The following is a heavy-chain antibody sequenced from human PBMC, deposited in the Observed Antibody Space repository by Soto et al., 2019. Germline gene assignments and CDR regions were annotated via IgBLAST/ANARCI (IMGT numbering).Heavy chain of an antibody. J-gene: IGHJ5*02. D-gene: IGHD6-19*01. V-gene: IGHV3-21*01. CDR3: AREAVAALAEMFDP. CDR2: ISSSSSKI. Sequence: PGGSLRLSCAASGFTFNSYGIHWVRQAPGKGLEWVSAISSSSSKIYYADSVKGRFTISRDNAKNSLYLQMNSLRAEDTAVYYCAREAVAALAEMFDPWGQGTLVTVSS. CDR1: GFTFNSYG.